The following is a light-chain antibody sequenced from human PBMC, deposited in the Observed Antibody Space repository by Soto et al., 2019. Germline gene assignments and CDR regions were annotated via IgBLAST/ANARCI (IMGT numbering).Light chain of an antibody. V-gene: IGKV3-15*01. CDR1: QSVSSD. CDR3: QQYNKWPT. Sequence: ERVMTQSRATLSVSPGGRPTLCCRASQSVSSDIAWYQQKPGQAPRLLIHAVSTRATGIPARFSGSASGTEFTLTISSLQSEDFAVYYCQQYNKWPTSGQGTKVDIK. J-gene: IGKJ2*01. CDR2: AVS.